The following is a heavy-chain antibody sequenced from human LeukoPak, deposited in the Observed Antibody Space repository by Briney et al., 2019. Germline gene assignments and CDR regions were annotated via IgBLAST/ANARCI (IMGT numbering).Heavy chain of an antibody. CDR3: ARVDDRGHYYDSSGPRKLFDY. V-gene: IGHV1-2*02. Sequence: ASVKVSCKASGYTFIGYYMHWVRQAPGQGLEWMGWINPDSGGTKYAQKFQGRVTMTRDTSIRTAYMQLSRLSSDDTAVYYCARVDDRGHYYDSSGPRKLFDYWGQGTLVTVSS. D-gene: IGHD3-22*01. CDR1: GYTFIGYY. J-gene: IGHJ4*02. CDR2: INPDSGGT.